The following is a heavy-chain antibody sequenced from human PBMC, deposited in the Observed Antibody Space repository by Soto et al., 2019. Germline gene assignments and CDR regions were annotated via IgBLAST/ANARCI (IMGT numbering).Heavy chain of an antibody. Sequence: KASETLSLTCTVSGGSISSSSYYWGWIRQPPGKGLEWIGSIYYSGSTYYNPSLKSRVTISVDTSKNQFSLKLSSVTAADTAVYYCARLGYSRPYNWFDPWGQGTLVT. V-gene: IGHV4-39*01. D-gene: IGHD2-15*01. J-gene: IGHJ5*02. CDR3: ARLGYSRPYNWFDP. CDR2: IYYSGST. CDR1: GGSISSSSYY.